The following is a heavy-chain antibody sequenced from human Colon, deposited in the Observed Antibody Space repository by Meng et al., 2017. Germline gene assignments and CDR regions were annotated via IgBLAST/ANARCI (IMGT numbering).Heavy chain of an antibody. Sequence: GESLKISCAASGFTFSSYSMNWVRQAPGKGLEWVSSISSSSSYIYYADSVKGRFTISRDNAKNSLYLQMNSLRAEDTAVYYCARGPEYSSGWSFYYYYYGMDVRGQGTTVTVSS. J-gene: IGHJ6*02. CDR1: GFTFSSYS. CDR3: ARGPEYSSGWSFYYYYYGMDV. CDR2: ISSSSSYI. D-gene: IGHD6-19*01. V-gene: IGHV3-21*01.